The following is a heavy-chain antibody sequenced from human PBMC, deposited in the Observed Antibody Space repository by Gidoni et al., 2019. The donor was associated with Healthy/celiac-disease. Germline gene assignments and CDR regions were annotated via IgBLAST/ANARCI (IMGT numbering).Heavy chain of an antibody. CDR3: ARPMVRGVIGPRYYGMDV. Sequence: QVRLVQSGAEVKKTGASVKVSCKASGDTYTGYSMHWVRQAPGQGPEWMGWINPNSGGTNYAQKFQGRVTMTRDTSISTAYMELSRLRSDDTAVYYCARPMVRGVIGPRYYGMDVWGQGTTVTVSS. J-gene: IGHJ6*02. CDR1: GDTYTGYS. CDR2: INPNSGGT. D-gene: IGHD3-10*01. V-gene: IGHV1-2*02.